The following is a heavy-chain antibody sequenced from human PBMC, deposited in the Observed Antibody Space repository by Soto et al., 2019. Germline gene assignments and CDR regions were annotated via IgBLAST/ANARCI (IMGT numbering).Heavy chain of an antibody. CDR1: GFTFGDYA. CDR3: AKDLFSMVRGASYYSYGMDV. CDR2: IRSKPYDGTT. V-gene: IGHV3-49*03. J-gene: IGHJ6*02. Sequence: GGSLRLSCTASGFTFGDYAMSWFRQAPGKGLEWVGFIRSKPYDGTTEYAASAKGRFTISRDDSKSIAYLQMNSLKTEDTTVYYCAKDLFSMVRGASYYSYGMDVWGQGTTVTVSS. D-gene: IGHD3-10*01.